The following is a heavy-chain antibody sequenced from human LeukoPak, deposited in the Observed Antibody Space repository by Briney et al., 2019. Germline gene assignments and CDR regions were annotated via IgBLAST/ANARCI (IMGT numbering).Heavy chain of an antibody. CDR3: ARRVVVPAAPYYFDH. CDR1: GFIFSSYW. J-gene: IGHJ4*02. V-gene: IGHV3-74*01. CDR2: INSDGSST. Sequence: GSLRLSCAASGFIFSSYWIHWVRQAPGKGLVWVSRINSDGSSTSYADSVKGRFTISRDNAKNTPYLQMNSLRAEDTAVYYCARRVVVPAAPYYFDHWGQGTLVTVSS. D-gene: IGHD2-2*01.